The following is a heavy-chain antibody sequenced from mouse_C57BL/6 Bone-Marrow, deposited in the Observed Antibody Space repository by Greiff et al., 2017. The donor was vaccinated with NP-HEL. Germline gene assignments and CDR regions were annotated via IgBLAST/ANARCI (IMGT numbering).Heavy chain of an antibody. V-gene: IGHV14-4*01. D-gene: IGHD2-13*01. CDR3: AKGDYGDYYTVDY. J-gene: IGHJ4*01. CDR2: IDPDNGGT. CDR1: GFNFKDDY. Sequence: EVKLVESGAELVRPGASVKLSCTASGFNFKDDYMHWVKQRPEQGLEWIGWIDPDNGGTEYASKFQGKATITADTSSNTAYLQLSSLTSEDTAVYYCAKGDYGDYYTVDYWGQGTAVTVSS.